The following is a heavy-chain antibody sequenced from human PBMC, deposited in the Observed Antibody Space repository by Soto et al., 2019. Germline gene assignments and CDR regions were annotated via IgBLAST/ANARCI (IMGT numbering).Heavy chain of an antibody. J-gene: IGHJ4*01. CDR3: EQDRRPSRAGY. Sequence: GWSLRLSCTAAGFSFRRYAMLWVRQAPGKGLEWVSIISGSGGDTYYADSVKGHFTISRDNSKDTVFLQMNSLRDEDTALYYCEQDRRPSRAGYWGHGTLVTVSS. CDR1: GFSFRRYA. CDR2: ISGSGGDT. D-gene: IGHD6-19*01. V-gene: IGHV3-23*01.